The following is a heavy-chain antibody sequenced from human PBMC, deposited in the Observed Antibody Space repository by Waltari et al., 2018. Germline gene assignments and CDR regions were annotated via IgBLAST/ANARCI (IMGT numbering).Heavy chain of an antibody. V-gene: IGHV4-59*01. CDR1: GCSISSYY. J-gene: IGHJ5*02. CDR3: ARDFEGIAAAGSSNWFDP. Sequence: QVQLQESGPGLVKPSETLSLTCTVSGCSISSYYWSWIRQPPGKGLEWIGYIYYSGSTNYNPSLKSRVTISVDTSKNQFSLKLSSVTAADTAVYYCARDFEGIAAAGSSNWFDPWGQGTLVTVSS. D-gene: IGHD6-13*01. CDR2: IYYSGST.